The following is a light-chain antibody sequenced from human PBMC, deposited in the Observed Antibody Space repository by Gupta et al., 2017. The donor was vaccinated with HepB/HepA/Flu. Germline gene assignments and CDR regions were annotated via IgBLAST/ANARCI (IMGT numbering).Light chain of an antibody. V-gene: IGKV2-28*01. CDR3: MQPLQTPWT. Sequence: DTVLTQSPLSLPVPPGAPAFISCRSSQSLLHSNGYNYLDWYLQKPGQSPQLLNYLGSNRAAGVPDRFRGRGSGTDFTLKSSRVEAEDVGVYYCMQPLQTPWTFGQGTKVEIK. J-gene: IGKJ1*01. CDR1: QSLLHSNGYNY. CDR2: LGS.